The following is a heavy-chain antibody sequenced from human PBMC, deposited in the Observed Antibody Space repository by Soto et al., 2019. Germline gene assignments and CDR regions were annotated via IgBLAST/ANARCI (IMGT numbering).Heavy chain of an antibody. CDR2: IIPIFGTA. D-gene: IGHD3-3*01. CDR1: GGTFSSYA. J-gene: IGHJ6*02. CDR3: ARGVPRTYYDFWSGYLTPYYYGMDV. Sequence: SVKVSCKASGGTFSSYAISWVRQAPGQGLEWMGGIIPIFGTANYAQKFQGRVTITADESTSTVYMELSSLRSEDTAVYYCARGVPRTYYDFWSGYLTPYYYGMDVWGQGTTVTVSS. V-gene: IGHV1-69*13.